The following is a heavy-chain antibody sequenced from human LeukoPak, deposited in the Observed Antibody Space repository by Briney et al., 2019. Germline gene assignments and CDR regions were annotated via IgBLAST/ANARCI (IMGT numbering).Heavy chain of an antibody. J-gene: IGHJ4*02. V-gene: IGHV4-39*07. CDR2: IYYSGST. D-gene: IGHD3-22*01. CDR1: GGSISSSSYY. CDR3: ARDSSGYYRNFDY. Sequence: SETLSLTCTVSGGSISSSSYYWGWIRQPPGKGLEWIGSIYYSGSTYYNPSLKSRVTISVDTSKNQFSLKLSSVTAADTAVYYCARDSSGYYRNFDYWGQGPLVTVSS.